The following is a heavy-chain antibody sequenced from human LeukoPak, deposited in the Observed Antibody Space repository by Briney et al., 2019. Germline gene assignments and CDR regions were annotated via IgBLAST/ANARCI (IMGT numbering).Heavy chain of an antibody. J-gene: IGHJ4*02. D-gene: IGHD4-17*01. V-gene: IGHV4-34*01. CDR2: INHSGYT. Sequence: SETLSLTCAASGVSFDDYYWSWVRQTPGKGLEWIGEINHSGYTNDSPSLKSRVTLSIDTSRKQFSLNLRSVTVADAGIYYCTRMTTGHDYWGQGTLVTVSS. CDR3: TRMTTGHDY. CDR1: GVSFDDYY.